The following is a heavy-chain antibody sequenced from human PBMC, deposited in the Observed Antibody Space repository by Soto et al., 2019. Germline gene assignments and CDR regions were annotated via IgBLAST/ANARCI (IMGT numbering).Heavy chain of an antibody. CDR2: ISSSSSTI. J-gene: IGHJ6*03. Sequence: GGSLRLSCAASGFTFSSYSMNWVRQAPGKGLEWVSYISSSSSTIYYADSVKGRFTISRDNAKNSLYLQMNSLRAEDTAVYYCARDEKVEYHSYYYYYMDVWGKGTTVTVSS. D-gene: IGHD2-2*01. CDR1: GFTFSSYS. CDR3: ARDEKVEYHSYYYYYMDV. V-gene: IGHV3-48*01.